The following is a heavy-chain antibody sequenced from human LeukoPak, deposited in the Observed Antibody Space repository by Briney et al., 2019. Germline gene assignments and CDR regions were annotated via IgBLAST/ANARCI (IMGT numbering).Heavy chain of an antibody. CDR3: ARESNYGDSAFFYYYYGMDV. D-gene: IGHD4-17*01. CDR2: VYSGGST. V-gene: IGHV3-53*01. J-gene: IGHJ6*02. Sequence: GGSLRLSCAASGFTVSSNYMSWVRQAPGKGLEWVSVVYSGGSTYYADSVKGRFTISRDNSKNTLYLQMNSLRAEDTAVYYCARESNYGDSAFFYYYYGMDVWGQGTTVTVSS. CDR1: GFTVSSNY.